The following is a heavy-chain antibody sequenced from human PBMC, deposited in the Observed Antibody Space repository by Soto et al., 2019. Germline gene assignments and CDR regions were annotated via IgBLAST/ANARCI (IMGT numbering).Heavy chain of an antibody. CDR3: ARAYCTNGVCYTSYYYYGMDV. J-gene: IGHJ6*02. CDR1: GYTFTSYY. V-gene: IGHV1-46*01. CDR2: INPSGGST. D-gene: IGHD2-8*01. Sequence: ASVKVSCKASGYTFTSYYMHWVRQAPGQGLEWKGIINPSGGSTSYAQKFQGRVTMTRDTSTSTVYMELSSLRSEDTAVYYCARAYCTNGVCYTSYYYYGMDVWGQGTTVTVSS.